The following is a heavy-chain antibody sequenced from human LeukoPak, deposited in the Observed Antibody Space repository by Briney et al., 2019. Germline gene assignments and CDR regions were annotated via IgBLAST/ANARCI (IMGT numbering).Heavy chain of an antibody. Sequence: GGSLRLSCAASGFTFSSYAMSWVRQAPGKGLEWVSAISGSGGSTYYADSVKGRFTISRDNSKNTLYLQMKSLRAEDTAVYYCAKNLGDYYGSGSPLDYWGQGTLVTVSS. J-gene: IGHJ4*02. V-gene: IGHV3-23*01. D-gene: IGHD3-10*01. CDR2: ISGSGGST. CDR3: AKNLGDYYGSGSPLDY. CDR1: GFTFSSYA.